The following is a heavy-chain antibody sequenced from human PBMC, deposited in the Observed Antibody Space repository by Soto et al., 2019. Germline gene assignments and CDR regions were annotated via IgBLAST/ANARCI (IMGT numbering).Heavy chain of an antibody. CDR1: GGSISSGGYD. V-gene: IGHV4-31*03. Sequence: TLSLTCTVSGGSISSGGYDWRWIRQHPGKGLEWIGYIYYSGSTYYNPSLKSRVTISVDTSKNQFSLKLSSVTAADTAVYYCARDLYSGYDYGYWGQGTLVTVSS. J-gene: IGHJ4*02. CDR3: ARDLYSGYDYGY. D-gene: IGHD5-12*01. CDR2: IYYSGST.